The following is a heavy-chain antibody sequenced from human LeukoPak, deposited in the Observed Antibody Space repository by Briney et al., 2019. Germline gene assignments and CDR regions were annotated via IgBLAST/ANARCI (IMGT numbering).Heavy chain of an antibody. CDR1: GSSFTVYY. D-gene: IGHD2-2*01. V-gene: IGHV1-2*04. CDR2: INPNSGGT. J-gene: IGHJ4*02. Sequence: ASVNVSFTASGSSFTVYYMHWVRQAPGQGLEWMGWINPNSGGTNYAQKFQGWVTMTRDTSISTAYMELSRLSSDDTAVYYCARATQVVPAAMSLIFDYWGQGTLVTVSS. CDR3: ARATQVVPAAMSLIFDY.